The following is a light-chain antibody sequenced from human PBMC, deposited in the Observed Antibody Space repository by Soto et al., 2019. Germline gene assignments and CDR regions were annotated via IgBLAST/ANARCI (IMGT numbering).Light chain of an antibody. CDR3: QVWDSSSDRGV. V-gene: IGLV3-21*04. Sequence: SYELTQPPSVSVAPGKTARITCGGNNIGSKSVHWYQLKPGQAPVLVIYYDSDRPSGIPERFSGSNSGNTATLTISRVEAGDEADYYCQVWDSSSDRGVFGGGTKLTVL. CDR1: NIGSKS. J-gene: IGLJ2*01. CDR2: YDS.